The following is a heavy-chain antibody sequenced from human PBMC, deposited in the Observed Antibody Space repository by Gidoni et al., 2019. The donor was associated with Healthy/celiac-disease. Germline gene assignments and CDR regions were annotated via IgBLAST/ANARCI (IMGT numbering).Heavy chain of an antibody. CDR3: EHEGY. CDR1: GFSLSTSGVG. CDR2: IYWNDDK. J-gene: IGHJ4*02. Sequence: QSTLKESGPTLVKRTQTLTLTCTFSGFSLSTSGVGVGWIRQRPGKALEWLALIYWNDDKRYSPSLKRRLTITKDTSTTQVALTMTTIDPVDTATYYCEHEGYWGQGTLVTVSS. V-gene: IGHV2-5*01.